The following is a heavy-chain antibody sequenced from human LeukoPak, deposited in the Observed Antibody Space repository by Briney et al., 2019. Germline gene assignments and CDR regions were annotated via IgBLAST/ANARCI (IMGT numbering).Heavy chain of an antibody. CDR1: GGSISSYY. Sequence: SETLSLTCTVSGGSISSYYWSWIRQPPGKGLEWIGYIYYSGTTNYNPSLKSRVTISVDTSKNQFSLKLSSVAAADPAVYYCARGGGRYSYGYDYWGQGALVTVSS. J-gene: IGHJ4*02. CDR2: IYYSGTT. D-gene: IGHD5-18*01. V-gene: IGHV4-59*01. CDR3: ARGGGRYSYGYDY.